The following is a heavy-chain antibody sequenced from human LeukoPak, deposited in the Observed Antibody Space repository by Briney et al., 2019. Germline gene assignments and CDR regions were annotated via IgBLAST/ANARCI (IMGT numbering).Heavy chain of an antibody. D-gene: IGHD3-10*02. CDR3: AELGITMIGGV. J-gene: IGHJ6*04. CDR1: GFTFSNAW. CDR2: ISTGSSYI. Sequence: GGSLRLSCAASGFTFSNAWMSWVRQAPGKGLEWVSSISTGSSYIYYADSLKGRFTISRDNAKNSLYLQMNSLRAEDTAVYYCAELGITMIGGVWGKGTTVTISS. V-gene: IGHV3-21*06.